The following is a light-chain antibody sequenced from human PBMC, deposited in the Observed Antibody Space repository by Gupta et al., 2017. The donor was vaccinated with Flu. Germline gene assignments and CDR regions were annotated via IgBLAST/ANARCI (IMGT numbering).Light chain of an antibody. Sequence: EIVLTQSPATLSLPPGQRATLSCRASQSVGRYLAWYQQKPGQAPRLLIYRASNRATAIPTRFSGSGAGTDFTLTISSREPEDSAVYYCQQLGSGPPDARFGQGTKLEIK. CDR2: RAS. CDR3: QQLGSGPPDAR. CDR1: QSVGRY. J-gene: IGKJ1*01. V-gene: IGKV3-11*01.